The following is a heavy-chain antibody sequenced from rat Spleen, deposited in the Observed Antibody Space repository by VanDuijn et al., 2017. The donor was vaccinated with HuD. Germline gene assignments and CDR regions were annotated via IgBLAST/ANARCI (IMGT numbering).Heavy chain of an antibody. CDR2: ISYDGSST. J-gene: IGHJ3*01. D-gene: IGHD1-2*01. Sequence: EVQLVESGGGLVQPGRSLKLSCAASGFTFSNYGMAWVRQAPTKGLEWVATISYDGSSTYYRDSVKGRFTISRDNAKSTLYLQVDSLRSEDTATYYCARPYYYISSWFTYWGQGTLVTVSS. CDR1: GFTFSNYG. V-gene: IGHV5-29*01. CDR3: ARPYYYISSWFTY.